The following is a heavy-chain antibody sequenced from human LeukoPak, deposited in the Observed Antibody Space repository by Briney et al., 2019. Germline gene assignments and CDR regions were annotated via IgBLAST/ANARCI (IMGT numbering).Heavy chain of an antibody. CDR2: LRSDGTDH. CDR3: GKHDSSSYY. V-gene: IGHV3-30*02. CDR1: GFIFSTYG. D-gene: IGHD3-22*01. Sequence: GGSLRLSCAASGFIFSTYGMHWVRQAPGKGLEWVAFLRSDGTDHHYADSVQGRFTISRDNPKSTLFLQMNSLRAEDTAVYYCGKHDSSSYYWGQGTLVTVSS. J-gene: IGHJ4*02.